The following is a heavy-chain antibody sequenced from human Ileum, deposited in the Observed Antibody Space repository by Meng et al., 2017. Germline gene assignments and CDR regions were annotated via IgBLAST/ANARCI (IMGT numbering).Heavy chain of an antibody. CDR1: GFTFSSYS. CDR3: ASDY. CDR2: ISSTSGYI. J-gene: IGHJ4*02. V-gene: IGHV3-21*01. Sequence: EGQLVGSGGGLVKPGGSLRLSCAASGFTFSSYSMNWVRQAPGKGLEWVSSISSTSGYIYYADSVKGRFTISRDNAKNSLYLQMNSLRAEDTAVYYCASDYWGQGTVVTVSS.